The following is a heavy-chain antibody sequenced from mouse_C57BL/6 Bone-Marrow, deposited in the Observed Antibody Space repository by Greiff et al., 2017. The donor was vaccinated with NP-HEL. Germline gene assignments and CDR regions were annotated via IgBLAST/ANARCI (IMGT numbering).Heavy chain of an antibody. CDR1: GFTFSDYY. D-gene: IGHD2-5*01. V-gene: IGHV5-16*01. CDR3: ARDTAYYSNSYAMDD. Sequence: EVKVVESEGGLVQPGSSMKLSCTASGFTFSDYYMAWVRQVPEKGLEWVANINYDGSSTYYLDSLKSRFIISRDNAKNILYLQMSSLKSEDTATYYCARDTAYYSNSYAMDDWGQGTSVTVSS. J-gene: IGHJ4*01. CDR2: INYDGSST.